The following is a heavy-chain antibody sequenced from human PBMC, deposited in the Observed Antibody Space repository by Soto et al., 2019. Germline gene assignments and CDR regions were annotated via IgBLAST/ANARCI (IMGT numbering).Heavy chain of an antibody. D-gene: IGHD2-15*01. J-gene: IGHJ6*02. CDR2: INAGNGNT. CDR1: GYTFTNFA. CDR3: AKGGNIAVVVADYGMDV. Sequence: QVQLVQSGAEAKKPGASVKVSCKASGYTFTNFAMHWVRQAPGQRLEWMGWINAGNGNTKYSQKFQDRVTITRDTSASTAYMELSSLRSEDTAVYYCAKGGNIAVVVADYGMDVWGQGTTVTVSS. V-gene: IGHV1-3*01.